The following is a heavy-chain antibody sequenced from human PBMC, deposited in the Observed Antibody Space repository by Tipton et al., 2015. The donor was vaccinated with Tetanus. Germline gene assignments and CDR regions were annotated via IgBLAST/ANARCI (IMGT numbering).Heavy chain of an antibody. CDR2: IYYSGNT. D-gene: IGHD3-10*01. Sequence: TLSLTCTVSGGSISSSTYYWGWIRQPPGKGLEWIGSIYYSGNTYYNPSLKSRVTISVDTSKNQFSLKLSSVTAADTAVYYCARATMVRGVLYMDVWGQGTTVTVSS. J-gene: IGHJ6*02. CDR1: GGSISSSTYY. CDR3: ARATMVRGVLYMDV. V-gene: IGHV4-39*07.